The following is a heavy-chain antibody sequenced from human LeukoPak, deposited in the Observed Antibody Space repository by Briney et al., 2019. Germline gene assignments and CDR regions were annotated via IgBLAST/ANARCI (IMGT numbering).Heavy chain of an antibody. CDR2: IWYDGSNK. CDR3: ARPIAAAGYYYGMDV. CDR1: GFTFSSYG. D-gene: IGHD6-13*01. J-gene: IGHJ6*02. V-gene: IGHV3-33*01. Sequence: GGSLRLSCAASGFTFSSYGMHWVRQAPGKGVEWVAVIWYDGSNKYYADSVKVRFTISRDNSKNTLYLQMNSLRAEDTAVYYCARPIAAAGYYYGMDVWGQGTTVTVSS.